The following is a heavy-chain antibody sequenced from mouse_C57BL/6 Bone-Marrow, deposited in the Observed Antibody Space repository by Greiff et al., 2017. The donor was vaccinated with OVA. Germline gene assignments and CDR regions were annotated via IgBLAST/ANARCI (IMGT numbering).Heavy chain of an antibody. Sequence: EVQLVESGGGLVKPGGSLKLSCAASGFTFSDYGMHWVRQAPEKGLEWVAYISSGSSTIYYADTVKGRFTISRDNAKNTLFLQMTSLRSEDTAMYYCARGGGSSYVGYWGQGTTLTVSS. CDR2: ISSGSSTI. D-gene: IGHD1-1*01. V-gene: IGHV5-17*01. J-gene: IGHJ2*01. CDR3: ARGGGSSYVGY. CDR1: GFTFSDYG.